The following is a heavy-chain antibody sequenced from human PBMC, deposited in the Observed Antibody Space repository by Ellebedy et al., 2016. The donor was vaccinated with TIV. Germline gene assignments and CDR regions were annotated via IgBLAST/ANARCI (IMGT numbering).Heavy chain of an antibody. CDR1: GFLFSAYD. CDR3: VRYGINGMDV. J-gene: IGHJ6*02. Sequence: GGSLRLSXAASGFLFSAYDMEWVRQVTGKGLEWVSGIGSPGDTDYPDSVKGRFTISRENAKNLLHLQMNNLRVEDTGVYLCVRYGINGMDVWGQGTPVIVSS. CDR2: IGSPGDT. V-gene: IGHV3-13*01. D-gene: IGHD1-1*01.